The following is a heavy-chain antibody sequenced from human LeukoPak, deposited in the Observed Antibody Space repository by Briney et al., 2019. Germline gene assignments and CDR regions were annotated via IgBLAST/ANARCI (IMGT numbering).Heavy chain of an antibody. CDR2: INPNSGGT. D-gene: IGHD3-22*01. J-gene: IGHJ3*02. Sequence: ASVKVSCKASGYTFTGYYMHWVRQAPGQGLEWMGWINPNSGGTNYAQKFQGRVTMTRDTSISTAYMELSRLRSDDTAVYYCARGELTYYYDSSGYYAFDIWGQGTMVTVSS. V-gene: IGHV1-2*02. CDR1: GYTFTGYY. CDR3: ARGELTYYYDSSGYYAFDI.